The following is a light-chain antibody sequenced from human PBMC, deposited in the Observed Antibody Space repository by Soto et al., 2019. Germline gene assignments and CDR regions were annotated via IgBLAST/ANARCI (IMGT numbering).Light chain of an antibody. CDR2: GAS. Sequence: EIVMTQSPATLSVSPGERATLSCRASQSVSSNLAWYQQKPGQAPRLLIYGASTRATGITARFSGSGSGTEFTLTISSLQSEAFAVYYCQQYNNWPRTFGHGTKVEIK. V-gene: IGKV3-15*01. CDR3: QQYNNWPRT. CDR1: QSVSSN. J-gene: IGKJ1*01.